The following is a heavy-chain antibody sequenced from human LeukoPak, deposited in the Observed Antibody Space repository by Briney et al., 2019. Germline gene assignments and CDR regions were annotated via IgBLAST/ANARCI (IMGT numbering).Heavy chain of an antibody. CDR2: ITSGSSYI. V-gene: IGHV3-21*01. J-gene: IGHJ4*02. CDR1: GFTFSSYN. Sequence: PGGSLRLSCAASGFTFSSYNMNWVRQAPGKGLEWVSSITSGSSYIYYADSVKGRFTISRDDAKNSLYLQMNSLRAEDTAVYYCARSRVVVAAPIDYWGQGTLVTVSS. CDR3: ARSRVVVAAPIDY. D-gene: IGHD2-15*01.